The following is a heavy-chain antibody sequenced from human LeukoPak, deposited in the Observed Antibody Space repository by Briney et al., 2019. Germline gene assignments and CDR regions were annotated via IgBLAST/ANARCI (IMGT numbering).Heavy chain of an antibody. CDR3: ARRSRNYGAYYYYMDV. CDR2: IYTSGST. D-gene: IGHD4-11*01. CDR1: GGSISSYY. J-gene: IGHJ6*03. Sequence: PSETLPLTCTVSGGSISSYYWSWIRQPPGKGLEWIGYIYTSGSTNYNPSLKSRVTISVDTSKNQFSLKLSSVTAADTAVYYCARRSRNYGAYYYYMDVWGKGTTVTVSS. V-gene: IGHV4-4*09.